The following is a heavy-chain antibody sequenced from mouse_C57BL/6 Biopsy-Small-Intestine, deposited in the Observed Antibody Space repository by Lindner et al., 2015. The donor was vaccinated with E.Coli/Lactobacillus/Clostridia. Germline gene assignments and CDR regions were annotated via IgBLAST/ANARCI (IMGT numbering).Heavy chain of an antibody. J-gene: IGHJ4*01. V-gene: IGHV1-9*01. CDR3: AKWLEGAMDY. CDR2: ILPGSGNI. CDR1: GYTFTDYW. Sequence: VQLQESGAELMKPGASVKLSCKATGYTFTDYWIEWVKERPGHGLEWIGEILPGSGNINYKEKFKGKATFTADTSSNTAYMQLSSLTTEDSAIYYCAKWLEGAMDYWGQGTSVTVSS. D-gene: IGHD3-3*01.